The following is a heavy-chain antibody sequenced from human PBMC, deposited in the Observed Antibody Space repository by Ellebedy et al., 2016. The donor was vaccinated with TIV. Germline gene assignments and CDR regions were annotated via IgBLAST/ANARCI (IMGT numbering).Heavy chain of an antibody. CDR1: GFTFSHYG. J-gene: IGHJ4*02. D-gene: IGHD1-1*01. V-gene: IGHV3-30*18. CDR2: LAHDGSVI. Sequence: GESLKISCATSGFTFSHYGMQWVRQAPGEGLEWVAVLAHDGSVIHYADSVKGRFTISRDNSKKPLSLQMYSLRPEDTAVYYCAKERDPLASTSSDSWGQGNLVTVSS. CDR3: AKERDPLASTSSDS.